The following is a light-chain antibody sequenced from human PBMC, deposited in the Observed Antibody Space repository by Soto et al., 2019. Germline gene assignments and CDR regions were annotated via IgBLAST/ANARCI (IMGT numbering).Light chain of an antibody. CDR3: QSYDNSSLV. J-gene: IGLJ2*01. CDR1: SGSIASNY. CDR2: EDN. V-gene: IGLV6-57*04. Sequence: NFMLTQPHSVSESPGKTVTISCTRSSGSIASNYVQWYQQRPGSAPTTVIYEDNQRPSGVPDRFSGSIDSSSNSASLTISGLKTEDEADYYCQSYDNSSLVFGGGTKLTV.